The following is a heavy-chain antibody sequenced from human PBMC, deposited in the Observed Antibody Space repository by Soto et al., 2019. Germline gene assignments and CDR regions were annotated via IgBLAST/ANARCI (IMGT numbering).Heavy chain of an antibody. CDR2: IYSGGRT. V-gene: IGHV3-66*01. J-gene: IGHJ4*02. CDR3: DARAVAAPR. D-gene: IGHD6-19*01. CDR1: GFTVGNNY. Sequence: EVQLVESGGGLVQPGGSLRLSCAASGFTVGNNYMNWVRQAPGKGLEWVSVIYSGGRTDYADSVKGRFTISRDSSKNTLFLQMNSLRAEDTAIYYCDARAVAAPRWGQGTIVTVSS.